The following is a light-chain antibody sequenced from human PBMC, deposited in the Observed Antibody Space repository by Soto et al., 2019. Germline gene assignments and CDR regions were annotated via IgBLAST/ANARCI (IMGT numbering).Light chain of an antibody. CDR3: QQYHNWPPLT. J-gene: IGKJ4*01. CDR1: QSVYSN. Sequence: EIVMTQSPATLYVSPGEKATLSCRASQSVYSNLAWYQQKPGQAPRLLIYGASTRATGIPARFRGSGSGTEFTLTITSLQSEDFALYYCQQYHNWPPLTFGGGTKVEIK. CDR2: GAS. V-gene: IGKV3-15*01.